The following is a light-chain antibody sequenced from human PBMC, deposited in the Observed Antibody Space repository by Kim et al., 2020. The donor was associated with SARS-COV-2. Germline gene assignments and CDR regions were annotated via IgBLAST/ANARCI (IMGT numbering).Light chain of an antibody. CDR2: GAS. CDR1: QSVSNN. J-gene: IGKJ1*01. V-gene: IGKV3-15*01. Sequence: EIVMTQSPATLSVSSGERATFSCRASQSVSNNLAWYQHKPSQALRLLIYGASTRATGIPARFSGSGSGTEFTPTTGGLQSEDYAVYFCQQYNNWPSCTFGQGTKVEIK. CDR3: QQYNNWPSCT.